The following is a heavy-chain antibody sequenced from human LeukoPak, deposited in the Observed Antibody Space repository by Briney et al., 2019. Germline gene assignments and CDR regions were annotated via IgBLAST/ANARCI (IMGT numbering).Heavy chain of an antibody. J-gene: IGHJ4*02. V-gene: IGHV3-23*01. CDR2: ISDSGGST. D-gene: IGHD3-10*01. CDR3: AKRGVVIRVFLVGFHKEAYYFDS. CDR1: GITLGNYG. Sequence: GGSLRLSCAVSGITLGNYGMSWVRQPPGKGLEWVAGISDSGGSTNYADSVKGRFTISRDTPRNTLYLQMNSLRAEDTPVYFCAKRGVVIRVFLVGFHKEAYYFDSWGQGALVTVSS.